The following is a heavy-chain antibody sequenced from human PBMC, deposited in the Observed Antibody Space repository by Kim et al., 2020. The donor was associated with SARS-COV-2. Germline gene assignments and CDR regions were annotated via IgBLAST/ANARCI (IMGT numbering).Heavy chain of an antibody. D-gene: IGHD2-2*01. CDR1: GFSFNNFA. CDR3: AKDPREYCNRDNCPNWLDS. J-gene: IGHJ5*01. V-gene: IGHV3-23*01. CDR2: ISSTGGTT. Sequence: GGSLRLSCAASGFSFNNFAMSWVRQSPGKGLEWVSSISSTGGTTYYPDSVKGRFTVSRDNSKNTLYLQMNSLRAYDSAIYFCAKDPREYCNRDNCPNWLDSWGQGALVTVSS.